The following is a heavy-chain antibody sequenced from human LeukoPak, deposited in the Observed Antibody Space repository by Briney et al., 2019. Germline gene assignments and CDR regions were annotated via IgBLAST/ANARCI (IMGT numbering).Heavy chain of an antibody. Sequence: GGSLRLSCAVSGFTFSTYGMHWVRQAPGKGLEWVAFIRYDGNNKYYADSVKGRFTISRDNSKNTLYLEMNGLRAEDTAVYYCAKDFHSSSWPYYFDYWGQGTLVTVSS. CDR2: IRYDGNNK. J-gene: IGHJ4*02. CDR1: GFTFSTYG. V-gene: IGHV3-30*02. D-gene: IGHD6-13*01. CDR3: AKDFHSSSWPYYFDY.